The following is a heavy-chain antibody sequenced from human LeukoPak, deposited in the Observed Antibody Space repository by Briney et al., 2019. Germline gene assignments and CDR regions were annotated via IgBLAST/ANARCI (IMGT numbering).Heavy chain of an antibody. D-gene: IGHD3-10*01. CDR3: APGEELSYFDY. Sequence: GASVKVSRKASGYTFTCYYMHWVRQAPGQGLEWMGWINPNSGGTNYAQKFQGRVTMTRDTSISTAYMELSRLRSDDTAVYYCAPGEELSYFDYWGQGITVAVSS. V-gene: IGHV1-2*02. J-gene: IGHJ4*02. CDR1: GYTFTCYY. CDR2: INPNSGGT.